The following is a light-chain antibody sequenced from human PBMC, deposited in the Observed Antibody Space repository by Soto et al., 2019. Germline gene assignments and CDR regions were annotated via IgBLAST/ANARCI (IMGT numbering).Light chain of an antibody. CDR1: QSVSNTY. CDR3: QQYGRSSGLFT. Sequence: EIVLTQSPGTLSLSPGERATLSCRASQSVSNTYLAWYQQKPGQARRLLIYDACSRATGIPDRFSGSGSGTDFTLIISRLEPEDFAVYYCQQYGRSSGLFTFGPGTKVDIK. V-gene: IGKV3-20*01. CDR2: DAC. J-gene: IGKJ3*01.